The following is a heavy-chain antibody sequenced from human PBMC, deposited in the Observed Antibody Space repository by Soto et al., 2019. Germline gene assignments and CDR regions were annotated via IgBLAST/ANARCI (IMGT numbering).Heavy chain of an antibody. D-gene: IGHD6-19*01. CDR2: INHSGST. V-gene: IGHV4-34*01. CDR1: GGSFSGYY. J-gene: IGHJ4*02. Sequence: PSETLSLTCVVYGGSFSGYYWSWIRQPPGKGLEWIGEINHSGSTNYNPSLKSRVTISVDTSKNQFSLKLSSVTAADTAVYYCAVRIAVAGSTRDYWGQGTLVTVSS. CDR3: AVRIAVAGSTRDY.